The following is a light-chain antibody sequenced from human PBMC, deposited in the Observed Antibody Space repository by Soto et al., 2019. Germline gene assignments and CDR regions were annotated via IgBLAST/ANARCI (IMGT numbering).Light chain of an antibody. CDR3: QQLNSYPRT. Sequence: DIQLTQSPSFLSASVGDRVTITCRASQGISSYLAWYQQKPGKAPNLLIYAASTLQSGVPSRFSGSRSGTEFTLTISSLQPEDFATYYCQQLNSYPRTFGQGTKVDIK. J-gene: IGKJ2*01. CDR2: AAS. V-gene: IGKV1-9*01. CDR1: QGISSY.